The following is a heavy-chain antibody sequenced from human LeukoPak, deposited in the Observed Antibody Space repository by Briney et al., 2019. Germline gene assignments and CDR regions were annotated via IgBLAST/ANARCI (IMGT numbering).Heavy chain of an antibody. CDR1: GFTFSSYG. CDR3: AKGAGSSGYYPDYFDY. V-gene: IGHV3-30*18. J-gene: IGHJ4*02. D-gene: IGHD3-22*01. CDR2: ISYDGSNK. Sequence: PGGSLRLSCAASGFTFSSYGMHWVRQAPGKGLEWVAVISYDGSNKYYAGSVKGRFTISRDNSKNTLYLQMNSLRAEDTAVYYCAKGAGSSGYYPDYFDYWGQGTLVTVSS.